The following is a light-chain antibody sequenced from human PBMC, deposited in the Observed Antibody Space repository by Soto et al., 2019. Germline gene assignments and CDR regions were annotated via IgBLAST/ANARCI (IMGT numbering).Light chain of an antibody. Sequence: EIVLTQSPGTLSLSPVERATLSCMASQSVNSNYLVWYQQKPGQAPRLLIYGASTRAAGITDRFSGSGSGTEFTLTISRLEPEDFAVYYCQHYDNSPLFGPGTKVDIK. CDR3: QHYDNSPL. CDR1: QSVNSNY. J-gene: IGKJ3*01. V-gene: IGKV3-20*01. CDR2: GAS.